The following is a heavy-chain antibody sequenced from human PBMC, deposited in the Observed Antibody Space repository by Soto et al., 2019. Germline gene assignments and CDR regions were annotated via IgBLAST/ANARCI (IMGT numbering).Heavy chain of an antibody. V-gene: IGHV1-2*02. J-gene: IGHJ3*02. D-gene: IGHD1-1*01. CDR3: ARDPLGTTGTTFDI. CDR2: INPNSGGT. Sequence: ASVKVSCKASGYTFTGYYMHWVRQAPGQGLEWMGWINPNSGGTNYAQKFQGGVTMTRDTSISTAYMELSRLRSDDTAVYYCARDPLGTTGTTFDIWGQGTMVTVSS. CDR1: GYTFTGYY.